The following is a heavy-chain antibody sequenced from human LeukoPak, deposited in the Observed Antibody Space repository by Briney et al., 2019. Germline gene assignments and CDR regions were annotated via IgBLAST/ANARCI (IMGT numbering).Heavy chain of an antibody. V-gene: IGHV3-30*04. CDR1: GFTFSTYA. J-gene: IGHJ4*02. D-gene: IGHD3-22*01. CDR3: AGDLYYYDNSGDQKPHDY. CDR2: ISYDGINK. Sequence: GGSLRLSCAASGFTFSTYAIHWVRQAPGKGLEWVAVISYDGINKYYADSVKGRFTISRDNSKNTLSLQMNSLRAEDTAVYYCAGDLYYYDNSGDQKPHDYWGQGTLVTVSS.